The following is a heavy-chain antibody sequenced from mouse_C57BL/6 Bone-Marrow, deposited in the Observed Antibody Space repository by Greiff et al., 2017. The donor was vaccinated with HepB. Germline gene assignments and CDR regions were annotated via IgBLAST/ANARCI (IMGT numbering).Heavy chain of an antibody. Sequence: EVQRVESGGGLVQPKGSLKLSCAASGFSFNTYAMNWVRQAPGKGLEWVARIRSKSNNYATYYADSVKDRFTISRDDSESMLYLQMNNLKTEDPAMYYCVTYYYGSSYYAMDYWGQGTSVTVSS. V-gene: IGHV10-1*01. D-gene: IGHD1-1*01. CDR2: IRSKSNNYAT. J-gene: IGHJ4*01. CDR3: VTYYYGSSYYAMDY. CDR1: GFSFNTYA.